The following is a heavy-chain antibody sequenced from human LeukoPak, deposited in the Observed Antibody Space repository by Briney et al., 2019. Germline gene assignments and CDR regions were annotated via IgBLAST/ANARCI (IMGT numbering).Heavy chain of an antibody. CDR2: IYTSGST. CDR3: ARGGDSGYDRDYFDY. J-gene: IGHJ4*02. CDR1: DGSFSGYY. D-gene: IGHD5-12*01. V-gene: IGHV4-59*10. Sequence: SETLSLTCAVYDGSFSGYYWSWIRQPAGKGLEWIGRIYTSGSTNYNPSLKSRVTMSVDTSKNQFSLKLSSVTAADTAVYYCARGGDSGYDRDYFDYWGQGTLVTVSS.